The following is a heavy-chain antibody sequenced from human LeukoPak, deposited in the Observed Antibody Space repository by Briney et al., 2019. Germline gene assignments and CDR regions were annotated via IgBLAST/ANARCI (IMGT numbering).Heavy chain of an antibody. CDR1: GGSFSGYY. J-gene: IGHJ4*02. CDR3: ARVLRGTTFGGVIVRFDY. D-gene: IGHD3-16*02. V-gene: IGHV4-34*01. CDR2: INHSGST. Sequence: SETLSLTCAVYGGSFSGYYWSWIRQPPGKGLEWIGEINHSGSTNYNPSLKSRVTISVDTSKNQFSLKLSSVTAADTAVYCCARVLRGTTFGGVIVRFDYWGQGTLVTVSS.